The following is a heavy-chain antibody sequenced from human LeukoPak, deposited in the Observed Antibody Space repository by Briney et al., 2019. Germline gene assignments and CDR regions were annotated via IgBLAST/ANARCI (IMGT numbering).Heavy chain of an antibody. Sequence: ASVKVSCKASGYTFTGYYMYWVRQAPGQGLEWMGWINPNSGGTNYAQKFQGRVTMTRDTSISTAYMELSRLRSDDTAVYYCVRASIAAPFSYYFDYWGQGTLVTVSS. J-gene: IGHJ4*02. CDR2: INPNSGGT. CDR3: VRASIAAPFSYYFDY. CDR1: GYTFTGYY. D-gene: IGHD6-6*01. V-gene: IGHV1-2*02.